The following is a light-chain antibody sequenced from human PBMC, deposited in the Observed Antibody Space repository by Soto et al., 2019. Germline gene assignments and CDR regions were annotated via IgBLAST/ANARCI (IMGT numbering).Light chain of an antibody. J-gene: IGLJ1*01. CDR2: DVS. CDR3: CSYAGRRV. Sequence: QSALTQPRSVSGSPGQSVTISCTGTSTDVGGYNYVSWYQQHPGKAPKLMIYDVSERPSGVPDRFSGSKSGNTASLTISGLRAEDGADYYCCSYAGRRVFGTGTKVTVL. V-gene: IGLV2-11*01. CDR1: STDVGGYNY.